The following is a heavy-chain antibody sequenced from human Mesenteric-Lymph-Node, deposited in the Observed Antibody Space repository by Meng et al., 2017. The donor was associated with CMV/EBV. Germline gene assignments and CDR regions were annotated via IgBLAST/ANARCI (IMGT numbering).Heavy chain of an antibody. CDR2: MNPNSGDK. D-gene: IGHD6-6*01. J-gene: IGHJ6*02. CDR3: ARNTTDRLGQHYDYYGMDV. V-gene: IGHV1-8*01. Sequence: FTSYDINWVRQATGQGLEWMGWMNPNSGDKAYAQMFQGRVTMTRDTSTNTAYMELSSLRSEDTAVYFCARNTTDRLGQHYDYYGMDVWGQGTTVTVSS. CDR1: FTSYD.